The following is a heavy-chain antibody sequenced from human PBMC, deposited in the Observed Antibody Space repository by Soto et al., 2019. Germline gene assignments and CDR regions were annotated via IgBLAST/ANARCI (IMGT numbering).Heavy chain of an antibody. CDR2: IYYSGST. Sequence: SETLSLTCTVSGGSISSSTYYWGWIRQPPGKGLEWIGSIYYSGSTYYNPSLKSRVTISVDTSKNQFSLKLTSVTAADTAVYYCATLPISTSWSPFDYWGQGTLVTVS. V-gene: IGHV4-39*01. D-gene: IGHD6-13*01. CDR3: ATLPISTSWSPFDY. CDR1: GGSISSSTYY. J-gene: IGHJ4*02.